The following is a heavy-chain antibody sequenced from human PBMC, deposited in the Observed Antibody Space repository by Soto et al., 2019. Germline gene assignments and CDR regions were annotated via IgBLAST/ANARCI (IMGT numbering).Heavy chain of an antibody. CDR1: AGSFSRYR. CDR2: INHSGST. D-gene: IGHD2-2*01. V-gene: IGHV4-34*01. CDR3: ARSRKPRVVPAVDDAFDI. Sequence: TLSPHSAVYAGSFSRYRLSWIRHPPGKGLEWIGEINHSGSTNYNPSLKSRVTISVDTSKNQFSLKLSSVTAADTAVYYCARSRKPRVVPAVDDAFDIWGQGTMVTVSS. J-gene: IGHJ3*02.